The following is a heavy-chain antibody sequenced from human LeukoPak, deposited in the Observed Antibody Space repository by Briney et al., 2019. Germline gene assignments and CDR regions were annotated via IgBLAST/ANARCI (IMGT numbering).Heavy chain of an antibody. CDR3: AREEHDSSGYSYAFDI. V-gene: IGHV3-7*01. CDR2: IKQDESER. D-gene: IGHD3-22*01. J-gene: IGHJ3*02. Sequence: PGGSLRLSCVVSGFTFSSNWMSWVRQAPGKGLEWVAHIKQDESERYYVDSVKGRYTISRDNAQNSLYLQMSNLRVEDTAVYYCAREEHDSSGYSYAFDIWGQGTMVTVSS. CDR1: GFTFSSNW.